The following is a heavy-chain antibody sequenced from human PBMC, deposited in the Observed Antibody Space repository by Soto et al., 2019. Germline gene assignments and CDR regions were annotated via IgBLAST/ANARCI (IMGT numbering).Heavy chain of an antibody. D-gene: IGHD3-10*01. V-gene: IGHV3-30-3*01. CDR3: ARALWFGEFKYPTNPDY. CDR2: ISYDGSNK. Sequence: QVQLVESGGGVVQPGRSLRLSCAASGFTFSSYAMHWVRQAPGKGLEWVAVISYDGSNKYYADSVKGRFTISRDNSKNTLYLQMNSLRAEYTAVYYCARALWFGEFKYPTNPDYWGQGALVTVSS. CDR1: GFTFSSYA. J-gene: IGHJ4*02.